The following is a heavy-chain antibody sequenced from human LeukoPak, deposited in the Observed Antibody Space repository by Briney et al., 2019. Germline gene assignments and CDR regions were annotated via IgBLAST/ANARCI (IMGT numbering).Heavy chain of an antibody. Sequence: PGGSLRLSCAASGFTFSDHYMDWVRQAPGKGLEWVSSISSSSSYIYYADSVKGRFTISRDNAKNSLYLQMNSLRAEDTAVYYCARVKCSGGSCYFDTWGQGTLVTVSS. D-gene: IGHD2-15*01. CDR3: ARVKCSGGSCYFDT. CDR2: ISSSSSYI. J-gene: IGHJ4*02. V-gene: IGHV3-21*01. CDR1: GFTFSDHY.